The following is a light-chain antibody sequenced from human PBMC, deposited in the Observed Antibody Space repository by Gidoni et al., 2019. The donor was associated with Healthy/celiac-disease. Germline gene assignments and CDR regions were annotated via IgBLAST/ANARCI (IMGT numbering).Light chain of an antibody. J-gene: IGKJ4*01. CDR3: QQYDNLLXT. CDR2: DAS. V-gene: IGKV1-33*01. CDR1: QDISNY. Sequence: DIQMTQSPSSLSASVGDRVTITCQASQDISNYLNWYQQKPGKAPKLLIYDASNLETGVPSRFSGSGSGTDFTFTISSLQPEDIATYYCQQYDNLLXTFGGGTKVEIK.